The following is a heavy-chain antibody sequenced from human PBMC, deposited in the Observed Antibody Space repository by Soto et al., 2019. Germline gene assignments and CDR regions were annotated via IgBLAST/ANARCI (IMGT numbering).Heavy chain of an antibody. CDR3: ARSGYSYGSDY. CDR1: GFILSNYV. D-gene: IGHD5-18*01. V-gene: IGHV3-64*01. J-gene: IGHJ4*02. Sequence: EVQLVECGGGLVQPGGSLRLSCAASGFILSNYVMNWVRQAPGKGLEYVSVIGSNWGSTLYANSVKGRFTISRDNSKNMLYLQMGSLRAEDMGVYYCARSGYSYGSDYWGQGTLVIVSS. CDR2: IGSNWGST.